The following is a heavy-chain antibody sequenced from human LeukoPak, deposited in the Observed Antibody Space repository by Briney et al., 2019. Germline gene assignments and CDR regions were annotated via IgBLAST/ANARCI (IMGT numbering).Heavy chain of an antibody. J-gene: IGHJ4*02. CDR2: IYIGGST. D-gene: IGHD3-16*01. CDR3: AREISRFGI. CDR1: GFTVSSNY. Sequence: PGGSLRHSCAASGFTVSSNYMSWVRQAPGKGLEWVSSIYIGGSTYYADSVKGRFTISRDNPNNTLYLQMHSLRAEDTAVYYCAREISRFGIWGQGTLVTVSS. V-gene: IGHV3-66*01.